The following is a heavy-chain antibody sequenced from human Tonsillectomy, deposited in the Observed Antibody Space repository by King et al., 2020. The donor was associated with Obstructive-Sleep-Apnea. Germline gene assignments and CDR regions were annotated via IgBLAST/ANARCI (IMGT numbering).Heavy chain of an antibody. Sequence: QLQESGPGLVKPSETLSLTCTVSGGSISSYFWSWLRQPPGKGLDWIGYIHYTGSTNYNPSLTSRVTIAVDRSKNQFSLKLSSVTAADTAVYYCARDRAGFDGSGYYYYNGMDVWGQGTTVTVSS. V-gene: IGHV4-59*01. CDR1: GGSISSYF. J-gene: IGHJ6*02. CDR3: ARDRAGFDGSGYYYYNGMDV. D-gene: IGHD3-10*01. CDR2: IHYTGST.